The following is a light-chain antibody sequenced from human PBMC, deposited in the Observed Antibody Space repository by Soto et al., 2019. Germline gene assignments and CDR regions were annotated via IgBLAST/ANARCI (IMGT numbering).Light chain of an antibody. CDR2: EVS. J-gene: IGLJ2*01. Sequence: QSAMTQPASVSGSPGQSITVSCTGTSSVVGGYNYVSWYQQYPGKAPKLMIYEVSNRPSGISNRFSGSKSGSTATLTISGLQPEDEADYHCSSYTSSSPLVFGGGTKVTVL. CDR1: SSVVGGYNY. V-gene: IGLV2-14*01. CDR3: SSYTSSSPLV.